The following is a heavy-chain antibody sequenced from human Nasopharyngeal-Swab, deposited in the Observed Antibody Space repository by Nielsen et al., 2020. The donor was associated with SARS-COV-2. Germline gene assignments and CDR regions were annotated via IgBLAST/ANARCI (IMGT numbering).Heavy chain of an antibody. CDR1: GFTISSYD. Sequence: GESLKISCAASGFTISSYDMHWVRQAPGKGLEWVSAIGTAGDPYYPGSVKGRFTISRENAKNSLYLQMNSLRAGDTAVYYCARGEATRNSWYFDLWGRGTLVTVSS. CDR3: ARGEATRNSWYFDL. CDR2: IGTAGDP. V-gene: IGHV3-13*05. J-gene: IGHJ2*01. D-gene: IGHD2-15*01.